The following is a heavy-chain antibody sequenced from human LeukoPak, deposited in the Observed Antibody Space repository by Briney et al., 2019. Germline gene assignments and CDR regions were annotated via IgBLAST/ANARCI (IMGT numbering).Heavy chain of an antibody. CDR2: IKPDGSEK. J-gene: IGHJ3*02. V-gene: IGHV3-7*03. D-gene: IGHD5-18*01. CDR1: GVTLSSYW. CDR3: ASFSQLDI. Sequence: GGSLRLSCAASGVTLSSYWMSWVRQVPGAGLEWVANIKPDGSEKYHVDSVKGRFTICRDQAKLPLYLQMNSLRAEDTAVYYCASFSQLDIWGQGTMVTGSS.